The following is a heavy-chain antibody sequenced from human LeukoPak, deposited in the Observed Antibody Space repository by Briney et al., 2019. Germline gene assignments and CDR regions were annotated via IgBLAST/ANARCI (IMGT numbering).Heavy chain of an antibody. J-gene: IGHJ4*02. CDR3: ARGVGATMVDY. D-gene: IGHD1-26*01. Sequence: PSETLSLTCTVSGGSISSSSYYWGWIRQPPGKGLGWVGSNYYSGSTYYNPSVKSRIPISVDKYKNQFSLKLSSVTAADTDVYYCARGVGATMVDYWGQGTLVTVSS. V-gene: IGHV4-39*07. CDR2: NYYSGST. CDR1: GGSISSSSYY.